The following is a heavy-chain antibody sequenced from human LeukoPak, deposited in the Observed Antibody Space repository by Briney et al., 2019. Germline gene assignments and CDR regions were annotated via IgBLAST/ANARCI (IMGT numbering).Heavy chain of an antibody. J-gene: IGHJ4*02. V-gene: IGHV3-11*04. Sequence: LSLTCTVSGGSISSGSYYWSWIRQAPGKGLEWVSYISSSGSTIYYADSVKGRFTISRDNAKNSLYLQMNSLRAEDTAVYYCASTDYYDSSGYYFGGQGTLVTVSS. CDR1: GGSISSGSYY. CDR3: ASTDYYDSSGYYF. CDR2: ISSSGSTI. D-gene: IGHD3-22*01.